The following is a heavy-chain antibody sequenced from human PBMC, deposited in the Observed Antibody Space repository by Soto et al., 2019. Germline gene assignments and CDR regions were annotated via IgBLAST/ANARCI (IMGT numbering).Heavy chain of an antibody. J-gene: IGHJ3*01. CDR3: APVMITFGGVVGLVAFDV. CDR2: IYWDDDK. Sequence: QITLKESGPTLVTPTQTLTLTCTFSAFSLTTRRVGVGWIRQPPGNALEWLAIIYWDDDKRYSPFLKSRLPISKDTCKNQVVITMASLDPVDRATYYCAPVMITFGGVVGLVAFDVRGQGTMVAVFS. CDR1: AFSLTTRRVG. D-gene: IGHD3-16*02. V-gene: IGHV2-5*02.